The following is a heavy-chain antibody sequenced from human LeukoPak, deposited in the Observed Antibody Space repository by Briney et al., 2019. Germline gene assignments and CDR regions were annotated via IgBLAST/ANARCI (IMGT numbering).Heavy chain of an antibody. Sequence: PGGSLRLSCAASGFTFSSYAMSWVRQAPGKGLEWVSGISGSGGSIYYGASVKGRFTISRDDSKNTLYLQMNSLRAEDTAVYYCAKGLYYYGSGSLGDYWGQGTLVTVSS. CDR3: AKGLYYYGSGSLGDY. CDR1: GFTFSSYA. V-gene: IGHV3-23*01. CDR2: ISGSGGSI. D-gene: IGHD3-10*01. J-gene: IGHJ4*02.